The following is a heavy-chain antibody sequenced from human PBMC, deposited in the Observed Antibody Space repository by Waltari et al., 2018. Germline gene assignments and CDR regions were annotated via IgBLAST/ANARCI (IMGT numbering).Heavy chain of an antibody. CDR3: ARQGRGQGGGFDP. CDR2: IYYSGRT. Sequence: QVQLQESGPGLVKPSETMSLTCTVSGGSINSYYWSWMRQPPGKGLEGIGYIYYSGRTNYHASRKGRVPILLDPSKNQFSLKLGVGTAADTAVYYGARQGRGQGGGFDPWGQGTLVTVSS. CDR1: GGSINSYY. J-gene: IGHJ5*02. V-gene: IGHV4-59*08. D-gene: IGHD3-16*01.